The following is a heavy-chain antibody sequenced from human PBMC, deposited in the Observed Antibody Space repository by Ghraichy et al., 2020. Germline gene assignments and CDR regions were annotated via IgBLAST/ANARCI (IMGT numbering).Heavy chain of an antibody. V-gene: IGHV1-2*02. CDR1: GYTFTGYY. Sequence: ASVKVSCKTSGYTFTGYYIHWVRQAPGQGLEWMGWINPNSGGTNYAQKFQDRITMTRDTSISTAYMELSRLTSDDTAVYYCVLPDLWSGYGVDYWGQGTLVTVSS. CDR3: VLPDLWSGYGVDY. D-gene: IGHD3-3*01. J-gene: IGHJ4*02. CDR2: INPNSGGT.